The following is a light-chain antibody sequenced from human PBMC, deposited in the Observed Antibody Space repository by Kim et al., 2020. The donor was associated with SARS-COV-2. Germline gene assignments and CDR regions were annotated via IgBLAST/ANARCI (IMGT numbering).Light chain of an antibody. Sequence: SRGERATLFCRASQSFNSDFLAWDQQRPGQAPRLLIYGASSRAAGIPDRFSGSGSGTDFTLTISRLEPEDCAVYYCQQYASSPWTFGQGTKVDIK. V-gene: IGKV3-20*01. J-gene: IGKJ1*01. CDR1: QSFNSDF. CDR2: GAS. CDR3: QQYASSPWT.